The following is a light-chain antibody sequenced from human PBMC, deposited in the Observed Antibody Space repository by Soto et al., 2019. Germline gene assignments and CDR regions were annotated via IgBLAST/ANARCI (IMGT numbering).Light chain of an antibody. CDR2: DAS. CDR3: QQYDNVPIT. V-gene: IGKV1-33*01. CDR1: QDIINY. J-gene: IGKJ5*01. Sequence: DIPMTQSPSSLSASVGDRVTITCQASQDIINYLKWYQQKPGKAPKLLIYDASNLEAGVPSRFSGSGSGTDFTLTISSLQPEDIATYYCQQYDNVPITFGQGTRLEIK.